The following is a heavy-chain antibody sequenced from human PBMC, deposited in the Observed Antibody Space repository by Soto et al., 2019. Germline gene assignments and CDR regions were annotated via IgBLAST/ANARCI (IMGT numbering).Heavy chain of an antibody. V-gene: IGHV1-69*13. CDR2: IIPIFGTA. D-gene: IGHD2-15*01. CDR1: GGTFSSYA. J-gene: IGHJ4*02. Sequence: ASVKVSCKASGGTFSSYAISWVRKAPGQGLEWMGGIIPIFGTANYAQKFQGRVTITADESTSTAYMELSSLRSEDTAVYYCARARGYCSGGSCYPVMSFDYWGQGTLVTVSS. CDR3: ARARGYCSGGSCYPVMSFDY.